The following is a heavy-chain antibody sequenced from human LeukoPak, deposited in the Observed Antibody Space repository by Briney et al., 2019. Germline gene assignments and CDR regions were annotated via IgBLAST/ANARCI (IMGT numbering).Heavy chain of an antibody. CDR1: GFTFSSYA. D-gene: IGHD3-9*01. CDR2: ISYDGSNK. Sequence: GGSLRLSCAASGFTFSSYAMHWVRQAPGKGLEWVAVISYDGSNKYYADSVKGRFTISRDNSRNTLYLQMNSLRAEDTAVYYCARDWYYDILTGYPTHNWFDPWGQGTLVTVSS. CDR3: ARDWYYDILTGYPTHNWFDP. V-gene: IGHV3-30*04. J-gene: IGHJ5*02.